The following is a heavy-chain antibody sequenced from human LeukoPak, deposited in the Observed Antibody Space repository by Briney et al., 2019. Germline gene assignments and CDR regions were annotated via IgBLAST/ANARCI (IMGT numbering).Heavy chain of an antibody. CDR2: IGSDNKP. J-gene: IGHJ4*02. D-gene: IGHD1-1*01. CDR3: ANEVRPNDY. CDR1: GFTVNSNY. Sequence: GGSLRLSCAASGFTVNSNYMSWVRQAPGKGLEWVSSIGSDNKPHYSESVKGRFAISRDNSKNTLYLQMNGLRVEDTALYYCANEVRPNDYWGQGTLVTVSS. V-gene: IGHV3-53*01.